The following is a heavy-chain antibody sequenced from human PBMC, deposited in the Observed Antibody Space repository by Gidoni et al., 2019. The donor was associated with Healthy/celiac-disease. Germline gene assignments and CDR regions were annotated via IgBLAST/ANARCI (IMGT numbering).Heavy chain of an antibody. CDR1: GGSISSGGYY. D-gene: IGHD2-15*01. CDR3: ARGGSALCSGGSCYSRHRYFDL. CDR2: IYYSGST. V-gene: IGHV4-31*03. J-gene: IGHJ2*01. Sequence: QVQLQESGPGLVKPSQTLSLTCPVSGGSISSGGYYWSWIRQHPGKGLEWIGYIYYSGSTYYNPSLKSRVTISVDTSKNQFSLKLSSVTAADTAVYYCARGGSALCSGGSCYSRHRYFDLWGRGTLVTVSS.